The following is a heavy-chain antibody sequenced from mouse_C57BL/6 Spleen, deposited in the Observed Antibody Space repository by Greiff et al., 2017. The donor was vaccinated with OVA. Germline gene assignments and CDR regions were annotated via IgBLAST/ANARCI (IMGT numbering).Heavy chain of an antibody. CDR2: INPSNGGT. CDR1: GYTFTDYN. J-gene: IGHJ3*01. Sequence: EVQLQQSGPELVKPGASVKMSCKASGYTFTDYNMHWVKQSHGKSLEWIGYINPSNGGTSYNQKFKGKATLTVNKSSSTAYMELRSLTSEDSAVYYCSYYYGSSYGFAYWGQGTLVTVSA. CDR3: SYYYGSSYGFAY. V-gene: IGHV1-22*01. D-gene: IGHD1-1*01.